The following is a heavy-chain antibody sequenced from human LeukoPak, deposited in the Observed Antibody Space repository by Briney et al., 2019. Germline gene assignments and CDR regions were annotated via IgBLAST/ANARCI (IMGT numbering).Heavy chain of an antibody. CDR2: IIPILGIA. V-gene: IGHV1-69*04. D-gene: IGHD5-18*01. CDR1: GGTFSRYA. CDR3: ARDSWIQLWLVFDY. Sequence: SVKVSCKASGGTFSRYAISWVRQAPGHGLEWMGRIIPILGIAKYAQKFQGRVTIPADKSTSTAYMELSSLRSEDTAVYYCARDSWIQLWLVFDYWGQGTLVTVSS. J-gene: IGHJ4*02.